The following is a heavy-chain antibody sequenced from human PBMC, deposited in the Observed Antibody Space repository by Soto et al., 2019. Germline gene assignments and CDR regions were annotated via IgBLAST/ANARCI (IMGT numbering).Heavy chain of an antibody. V-gene: IGHV3-73*01. D-gene: IGHD6-19*01. CDR2: IRSKANSYAT. CDR3: TRRGRGAVAGASYDY. CDR1: GFTFSGPA. J-gene: IGHJ4*02. Sequence: QSGGSLRLSCAASGFTFSGPAMHWVRQASGKGLEWVGRIRSKANSYATAYAASVKGRFTISRDDSKNTAYLQMNSLKTEDTAVYYCTRRGRGAVAGASYDYWGQGTLVTVSS.